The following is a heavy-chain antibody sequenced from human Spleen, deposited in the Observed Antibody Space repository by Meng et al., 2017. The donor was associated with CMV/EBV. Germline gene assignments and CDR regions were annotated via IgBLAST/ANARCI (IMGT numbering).Heavy chain of an antibody. Sequence: TAHYFHWVRQAPGQGLEWMGWIHPHRGDTNYAQQFQGRVTMTSDASISTGYMELRNLRSDDTAVYFCARDRPYYDLLTGYNRAAFDYWGQGTLVTVSS. CDR2: IHPHRGDT. J-gene: IGHJ4*02. CDR3: ARDRPYYDLLTGYNRAAFDY. CDR1: TAHY. V-gene: IGHV1-2*02. D-gene: IGHD3-9*01.